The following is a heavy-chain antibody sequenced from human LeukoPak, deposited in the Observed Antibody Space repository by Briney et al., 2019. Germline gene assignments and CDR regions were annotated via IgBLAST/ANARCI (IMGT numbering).Heavy chain of an antibody. V-gene: IGHV4-39*07. D-gene: IGHD3-10*01. CDR3: ARGRVLLWFGELRAYNWFDP. J-gene: IGHJ5*02. CDR1: GGSISSSSYY. CDR2: IYYSGST. Sequence: SETLSLTCTVSGGSISSSSYYWGWIRQPPGKGLEWIGSIYYSGSTYYNPSLKSRVTISVDTSKNQFSLKLSSVTAADTAVYYCARGRVLLWFGELRAYNWFDPWGQATLVTVSS.